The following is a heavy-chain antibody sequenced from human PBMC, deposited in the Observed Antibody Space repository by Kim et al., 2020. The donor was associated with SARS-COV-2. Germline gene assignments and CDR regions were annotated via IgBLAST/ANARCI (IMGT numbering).Heavy chain of an antibody. CDR1: GYTFTSYA. D-gene: IGHD3-10*01. CDR3: ASSFGEGFGGRSAFDI. Sequence: ASVKVSCKASGYTFTSYAMHWVRQAPGQRLEWMGWINAGNGNTKYSQKFQGRVTITRDTSASTAYMELSSLRSEDTAVYYCASSFGEGFGGRSAFDIWGQGTMVTVSS. J-gene: IGHJ3*02. CDR2: INAGNGNT. V-gene: IGHV1-3*01.